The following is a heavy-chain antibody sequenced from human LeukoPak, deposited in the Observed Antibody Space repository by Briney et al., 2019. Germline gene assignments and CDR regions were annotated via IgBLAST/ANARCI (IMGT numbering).Heavy chain of an antibody. CDR2: IYYTGST. J-gene: IGHJ4*02. CDR3: ARRFFYGDYDTYYFDY. V-gene: IGHV4-39*01. D-gene: IGHD4-17*01. CDR1: DGSISSPDHY. Sequence: SETLSLTCTVSDGSISSPDHYWGWIRQPPGKGLEWIGIIYYTGSTYYNLSLRSRVIISVDTSKSQFSLKVKSMTAADTAVYYCARRFFYGDYDTYYFDYWGQGILVTVSS.